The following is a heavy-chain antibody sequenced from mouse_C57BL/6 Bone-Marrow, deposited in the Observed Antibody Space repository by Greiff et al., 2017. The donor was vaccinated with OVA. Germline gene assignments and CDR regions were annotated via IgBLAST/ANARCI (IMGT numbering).Heavy chain of an antibody. V-gene: IGHV1-55*01. D-gene: IGHD4-1*01. CDR1: GYTFTSYW. Sequence: QVQLQQPGAELVKPGASVQMSCKASGYTFTSYWITWVKQRPGQGLEWIGDIYPGSGSTNYNEKFKSKATLTVDTSSSTAYMQLSSLTSEDSAVYYCARRGFWDPHYYAMDYWGQGTSVTVSS. CDR3: ARRGFWDPHYYAMDY. CDR2: IYPGSGST. J-gene: IGHJ4*01.